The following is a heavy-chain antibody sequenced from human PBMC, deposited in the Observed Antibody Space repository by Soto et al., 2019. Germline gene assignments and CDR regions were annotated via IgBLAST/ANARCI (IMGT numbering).Heavy chain of an antibody. J-gene: IGHJ3*02. CDR1: EFTFSSYG. V-gene: IGHV3-30*18. D-gene: IGHD6-19*01. CDR3: AKDLYSSGSDDAFDI. CDR2: ISYDGSNK. Sequence: GGSLRLSCAASEFTFSSYGMHRVRQAPGKGLEWVAVISYDGSNKYYADSVKGRFTISRDNSKNTLYLQMNSLRAEDTAVYYCAKDLYSSGSDDAFDIWGQGTMVTVSS.